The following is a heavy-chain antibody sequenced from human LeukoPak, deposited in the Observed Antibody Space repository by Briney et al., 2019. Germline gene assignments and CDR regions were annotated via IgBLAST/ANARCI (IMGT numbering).Heavy chain of an antibody. Sequence: GASLRLSCAASGFTFSSYAMSWVRQAPGKGLEWVSAISGSGGSTYYADPVKSRFTISRDNSKNTLYLQMNSLRAEDTAVYYCAKDVAAAGPQDYYYYYGMDVWGQGTTVTVSS. V-gene: IGHV3-23*01. CDR2: ISGSGGST. CDR3: AKDVAAAGPQDYYYYYGMDV. CDR1: GFTFSSYA. D-gene: IGHD6-13*01. J-gene: IGHJ6*02.